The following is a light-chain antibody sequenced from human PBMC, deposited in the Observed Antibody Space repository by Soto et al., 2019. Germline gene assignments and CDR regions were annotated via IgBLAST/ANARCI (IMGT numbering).Light chain of an antibody. Sequence: DFPVTQSPSSLSASVGDRVSITCRTSQSITNYLNWYQQKPGKAPKLLIYAASILQGGVPSRFSGSGYGTEFTLIISRLQPEDFATYYCQQSYSTPHAFGPGTKVQIK. CDR3: QQSYSTPHA. CDR2: AAS. CDR1: QSITNY. V-gene: IGKV1-39*01. J-gene: IGKJ2*01.